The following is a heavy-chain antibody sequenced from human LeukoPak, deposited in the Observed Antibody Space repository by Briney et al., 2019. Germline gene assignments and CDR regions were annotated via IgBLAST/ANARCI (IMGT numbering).Heavy chain of an antibody. CDR1: GGSINSGGYY. V-gene: IGHV4-31*01. J-gene: IGHJ4*02. Sequence: PSETLSLTCTVSGGSINSGGYYWSWIRQHPGKGLEWIGYIADIATKFYNPSFKSQVSISMDPSKNLFSLSLTSLTAADTAVYYCARARMGPVPFDSWGQGILVTVSS. CDR3: ARARMGPVPFDS. D-gene: IGHD1-14*01. CDR2: IADIATK.